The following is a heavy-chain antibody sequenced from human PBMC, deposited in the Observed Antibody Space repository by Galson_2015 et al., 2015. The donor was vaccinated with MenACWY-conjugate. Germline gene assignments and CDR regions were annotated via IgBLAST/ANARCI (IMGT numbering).Heavy chain of an antibody. CDR2: INPNSGGT. V-gene: IGHV1-2*04. CDR3: ARDLGRYSGYDFGTPRSGLHYYFDY. Sequence: SVKVSCKASGYTFTGYYMHWVRQAPGQGLEWMGWINPNSGGTSYAQKFQGWVTMTRDTSISTAYMELSRLRSDDTAVYYCARDLGRYSGYDFGTPRSGLHYYFDYWGQGTLVTVSS. D-gene: IGHD5-12*01. CDR1: GYTFTGYY. J-gene: IGHJ4*02.